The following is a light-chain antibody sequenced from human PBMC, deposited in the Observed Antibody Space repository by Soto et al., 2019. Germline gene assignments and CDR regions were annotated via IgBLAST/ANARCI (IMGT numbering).Light chain of an antibody. Sequence: QSVLTQPPSASGTPGQRVTISCSGGSSNIGTRTVNWYQQVPGTAPKLLIYGDTQRPSGVPDRFSGSKSGTSASLAISGLQSEDEADYYCAAWDDSLNGWVFGGGTKVTVL. CDR2: GDT. CDR3: AAWDDSLNGWV. J-gene: IGLJ3*02. V-gene: IGLV1-44*01. CDR1: SSNIGTRT.